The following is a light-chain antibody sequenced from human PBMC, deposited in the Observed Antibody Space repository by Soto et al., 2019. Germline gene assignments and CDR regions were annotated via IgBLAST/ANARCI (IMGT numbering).Light chain of an antibody. J-gene: IGKJ1*01. CDR2: DAS. V-gene: IGKV3-20*01. CDR3: QQYSSSPKT. CDR1: QSVTSNY. Sequence: EIVLTQSPATLSSFPGDRATLSCRASQSVTSNYLAWYQQKPGQAPRLLIYDASNRATGIPDRFSGSGSGTDFTLTISRLEPEDFAVYYCQQYSSSPKTFGQGTKVDIK.